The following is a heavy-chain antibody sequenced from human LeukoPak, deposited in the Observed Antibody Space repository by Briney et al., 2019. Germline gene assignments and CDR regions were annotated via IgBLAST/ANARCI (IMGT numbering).Heavy chain of an antibody. CDR1: GGSISGYY. D-gene: IGHD1-7*01. Sequence: SETLSLTCSVSGGSISGYYWTWIRQPAGKGLEWIGRVYTSGSTHYTPSLKTRLTMSVDTSKNQFSLKLSSVTAADTAVYYCARLITGTTTAFDIWGQGTMVTVSS. CDR3: ARLITGTTTAFDI. V-gene: IGHV4-4*07. J-gene: IGHJ3*02. CDR2: VYTSGST.